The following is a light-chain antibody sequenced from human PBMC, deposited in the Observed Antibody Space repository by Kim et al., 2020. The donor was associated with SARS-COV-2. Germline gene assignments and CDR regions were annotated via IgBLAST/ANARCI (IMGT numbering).Light chain of an antibody. Sequence: LSPGARATLSCRASQSVSSTYLAWYQQKPGQAPRLLMSDASTRATGIPDRFSGSGSETDFTLTISRLEPEDFAVYYCQQYDTSRTFGQGTKVDIK. CDR2: DAS. J-gene: IGKJ1*01. CDR1: QSVSSTY. V-gene: IGKV3-20*01. CDR3: QQYDTSRT.